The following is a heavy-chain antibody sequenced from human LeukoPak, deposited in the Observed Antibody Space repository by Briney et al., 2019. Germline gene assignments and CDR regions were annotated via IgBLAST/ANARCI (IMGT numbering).Heavy chain of an antibody. Sequence: GGSLRLSCAASGFRFSDYAVHWIRQAPGKGLEWVAIISKDGYNTDYADSVKGRFTISRDNSKNTPYLQMNSLRVEDTALYYCARNDYGTYYFDYWGQGTLVTVSS. CDR2: ISKDGYNT. CDR3: ARNDYGTYYFDY. J-gene: IGHJ4*02. D-gene: IGHD4-17*01. V-gene: IGHV3-30-3*01. CDR1: GFRFSDYA.